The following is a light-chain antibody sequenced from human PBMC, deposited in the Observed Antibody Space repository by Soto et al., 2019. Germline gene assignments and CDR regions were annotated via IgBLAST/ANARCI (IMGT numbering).Light chain of an antibody. CDR1: SSDVGAYDH. CDR3: SSYTTSNNWV. Sequence: QSVLTQPASVSGSPGQSITISCTGTSSDVGAYDHVSWYQQHPDKAPKLMIYEVTDRPSGVSNRFSGSKSGNTASLTVSGLQAEDEADYYCSSYTTSNNWVFGGGTKVTVL. CDR2: EVT. V-gene: IGLV2-14*01. J-gene: IGLJ3*02.